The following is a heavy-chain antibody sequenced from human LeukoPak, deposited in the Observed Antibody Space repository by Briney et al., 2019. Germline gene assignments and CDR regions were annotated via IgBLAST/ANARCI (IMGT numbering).Heavy chain of an antibody. V-gene: IGHV3-66*02. J-gene: IGHJ4*02. CDR3: ARDPYNWNYIDY. D-gene: IGHD1-1*01. Sequence: TGGSLRLSCAASGLTVSSNYMTWVRQAPGKGLEWVSVIYSGGSTYYADSVKGRFTISRDNYKNTVYLQMNSLRVGDTAVYYCARDPYNWNYIDYWGQGTLVTVSS. CDR2: IYSGGST. CDR1: GLTVSSNY.